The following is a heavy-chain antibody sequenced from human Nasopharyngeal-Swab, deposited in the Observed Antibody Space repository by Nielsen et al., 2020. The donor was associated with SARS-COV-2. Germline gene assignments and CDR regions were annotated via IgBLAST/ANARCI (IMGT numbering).Heavy chain of an antibody. V-gene: IGHV4-61*08. Sequence: ESLKISCTVSGGSISSGGYYWSWIRQHPGKGLEWIGYIYYSGSTNYNPSLKSRVTISVDTSKNQFSLKLSSVTAADTAVYYCARVVPAAIGNWYFDLWGRGTLVTVSS. CDR1: GGSISSGGYY. CDR2: IYYSGST. J-gene: IGHJ2*01. CDR3: ARVVPAAIGNWYFDL. D-gene: IGHD2-2*01.